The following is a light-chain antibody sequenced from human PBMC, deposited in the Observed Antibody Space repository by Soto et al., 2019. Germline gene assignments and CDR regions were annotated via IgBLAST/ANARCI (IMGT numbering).Light chain of an antibody. Sequence: QSALTQPASVSGSPGQSITISCTGTSSDVGDYNYVSWYQHHPGKAPKLMIYEVSHRPSGVSNRFSGSKSGNTASLTISGLQAEDEADYYCSSYTSSSTVGVFGGGTKLTVL. CDR2: EVS. J-gene: IGLJ3*02. CDR1: SSDVGDYNY. CDR3: SSYTSSSTVGV. V-gene: IGLV2-14*01.